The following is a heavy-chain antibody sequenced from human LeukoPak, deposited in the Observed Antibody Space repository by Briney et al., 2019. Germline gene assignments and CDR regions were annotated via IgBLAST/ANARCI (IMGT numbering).Heavy chain of an antibody. Sequence: SETLSLTCTVSGGSISSYYWSWIRQPAGKGLEWIERIYTSGSTNYNPSLKSRVTMSVDTSKNQFSLKLSSVTAADTAVYYCARVEGIAAADRPFDPWGQGTLVTVSS. CDR1: GGSISSYY. D-gene: IGHD6-13*01. J-gene: IGHJ5*02. V-gene: IGHV4-4*07. CDR3: ARVEGIAAADRPFDP. CDR2: IYTSGST.